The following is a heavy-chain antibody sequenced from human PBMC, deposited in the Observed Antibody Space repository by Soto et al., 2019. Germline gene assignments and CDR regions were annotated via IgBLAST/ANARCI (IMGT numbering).Heavy chain of an antibody. D-gene: IGHD2-15*01. CDR1: GFTFSSYA. V-gene: IGHV3-33*01. J-gene: IGHJ4*02. CDR3: ARGQLPAATTCFDF. CDR2: IWFDGSNK. Sequence: QVHLVESGGGVVQPGGSLRLSCAASGFTFSSYAIHWVRQAPGKGLEWVAIIWFDGSNKYYADSVKGRFSISRDNSQNPLFLQMDSLRDEDTAVYYCARGQLPAATTCFDFWGQGTLVIVSS.